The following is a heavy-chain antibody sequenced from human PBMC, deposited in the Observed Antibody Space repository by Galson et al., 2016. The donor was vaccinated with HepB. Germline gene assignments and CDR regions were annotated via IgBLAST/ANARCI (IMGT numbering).Heavy chain of an antibody. V-gene: IGHV3-13*01. Sequence: SLRLSCVASGFTFSRYDMHWVRQATGKGLEWVSAIGTAVDTYYPGSVKGRFTISRENAKNSLYHQMNSLRAGDTAVYYCARDRREAAGHRENWYFDLWGRGTLVTVSS. D-gene: IGHD6-13*01. CDR1: GFTFSRYD. CDR3: ARDRREAAGHRENWYFDL. CDR2: IGTAVDT. J-gene: IGHJ2*01.